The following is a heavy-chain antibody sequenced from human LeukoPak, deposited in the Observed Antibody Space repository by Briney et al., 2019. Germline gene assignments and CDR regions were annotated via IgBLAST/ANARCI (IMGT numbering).Heavy chain of an antibody. CDR1: GFTFSGYW. CDR3: ARDYYDSSGYPPYY. D-gene: IGHD3-22*01. CDR2: IKQDGSEK. Sequence: PGGSLRLSCAASGFTFSGYWMSWVRQAPGKGLEWVANIKQDGSEKYYVDSVKGRFTISRDNVKNSLYLQMNSLRAEDSAVYYCARDYYDSSGYPPYYWGQGTLVTVSS. V-gene: IGHV3-7*01. J-gene: IGHJ4*02.